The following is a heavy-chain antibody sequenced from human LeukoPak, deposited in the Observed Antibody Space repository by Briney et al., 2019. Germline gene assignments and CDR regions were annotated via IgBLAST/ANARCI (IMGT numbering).Heavy chain of an antibody. Sequence: SGGSLRLSCAASGFTFSSYAMSWVRQAPGKGLEWVSAISGSGGSTYYADSVKGRFTISRDNSKNTLYLQMNSLRAEDTAVYYCAKASGYDLEDYYYYMDVWGKGTTVTVSS. J-gene: IGHJ6*03. V-gene: IGHV3-23*01. CDR2: ISGSGGST. D-gene: IGHD5-12*01. CDR3: AKASGYDLEDYYYYMDV. CDR1: GFTFSSYA.